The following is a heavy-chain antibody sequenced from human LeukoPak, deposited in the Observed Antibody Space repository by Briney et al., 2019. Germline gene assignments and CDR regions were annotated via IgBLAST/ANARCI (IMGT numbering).Heavy chain of an antibody. CDR3: AMDGYSNARTDYYYYMDV. CDR1: GGTFSSYA. CDR2: IIPIFGTA. V-gene: IGHV1-69*13. D-gene: IGHD4-11*01. Sequence: GASVKVSCKASGGTFSSYAISWVRQAPGQGLEWMGGIIPIFGTANYAQKFQGRVTITADESTSTAYMELSSLRSEDTAVYYCAMDGYSNARTDYYYYMDVWGKGTTVTVSS. J-gene: IGHJ6*03.